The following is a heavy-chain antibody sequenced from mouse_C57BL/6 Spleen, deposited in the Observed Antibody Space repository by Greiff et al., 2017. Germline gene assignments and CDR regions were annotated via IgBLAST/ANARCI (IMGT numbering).Heavy chain of an antibody. CDR2: IYPGSGST. V-gene: IGHV1-55*01. Sequence: QVQLQQPGAELVKPGASVKMSCKASGYTFTSYWITWVKQRPGQGLAWIGDIYPGSGSTNYNEKFKSKATLTVDTSSSTAYMQLSSLTSEDSAVYYCARSRVGRYAMDYWGQGTSVTVSS. D-gene: IGHD4-1*01. CDR3: ARSRVGRYAMDY. CDR1: GYTFTSYW. J-gene: IGHJ4*01.